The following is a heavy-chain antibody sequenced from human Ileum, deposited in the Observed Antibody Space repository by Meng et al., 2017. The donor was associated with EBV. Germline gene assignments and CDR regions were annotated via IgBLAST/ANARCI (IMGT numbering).Heavy chain of an antibody. CDR1: GLTYNDPF. V-gene: IGHV3-72*01. Sequence: QLVETADGLFQPGGSLRISCVASGLTYNDPFMNWVRQAPGKGLEWVGRIRDQANSYSTEYAASVKGRFTISRDDSKNLLYLQMNSLKSEDTAVYYCTTDWNHCPDFWGRGTLVTVSS. J-gene: IGHJ2*01. D-gene: IGHD1-14*01. CDR2: IRDQANSYST. CDR3: TTDWNHCPDF.